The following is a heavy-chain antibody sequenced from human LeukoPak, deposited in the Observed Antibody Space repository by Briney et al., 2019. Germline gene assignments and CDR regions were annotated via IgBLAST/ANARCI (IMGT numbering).Heavy chain of an antibody. D-gene: IGHD3-3*01. Sequence: GGSLRLSCAASGFTFSSYGMHWVRQAPGQGLEWVSVIYSGGSTYFADSVKGRFTISRDYSKTKMYLQLNSLRAEDTAAYYCAREQSDFGSIGYYYMDVWGKGTTVTVSS. J-gene: IGHJ6*03. CDR3: AREQSDFGSIGYYYMDV. CDR2: IYSGGST. CDR1: GFTFSSYG. V-gene: IGHV3-NL1*01.